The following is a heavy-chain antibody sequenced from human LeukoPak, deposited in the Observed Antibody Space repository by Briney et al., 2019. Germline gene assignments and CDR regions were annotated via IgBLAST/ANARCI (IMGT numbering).Heavy chain of an antibody. J-gene: IGHJ4*02. D-gene: IGHD6-13*01. Sequence: GGSLRLSCAASGFTFSTYWMNWVRQAPGKGLEWVANIKQDGSEKYYLDSVKGRFTISRDNAKNSLYLQMNSLRAEDTAVYFCTREAAAGIDYWGQGTLVTVSS. CDR2: IKQDGSEK. V-gene: IGHV3-7*01. CDR3: TREAAAGIDY. CDR1: GFTFSTYW.